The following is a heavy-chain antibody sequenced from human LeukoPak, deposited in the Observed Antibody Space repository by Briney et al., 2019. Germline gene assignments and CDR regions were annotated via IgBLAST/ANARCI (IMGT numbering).Heavy chain of an antibody. D-gene: IGHD4-17*01. Sequence: GGSLRLSCAASGFTFSSYAMSWVRQAPGKGLEGVSVISDSGGNTYYADSVKGRFTISRDNSKKTLCLQMNSLRADGTAVYYCARIAYGDYASGMDVWGQGTTVTVS. V-gene: IGHV3-23*01. CDR1: GFTFSSYA. J-gene: IGHJ6*02. CDR3: ARIAYGDYASGMDV. CDR2: ISDSGGNT.